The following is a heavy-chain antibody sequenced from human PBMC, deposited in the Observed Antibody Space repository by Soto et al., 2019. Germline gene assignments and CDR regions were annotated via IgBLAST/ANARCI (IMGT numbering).Heavy chain of an antibody. J-gene: IGHJ5*02. CDR1: GFTFSSYA. CDR3: ARDLNQQLDSRWFDP. D-gene: IGHD6-13*01. V-gene: IGHV3-30-3*01. CDR2: ISYDGSNK. Sequence: QVQLVESGGGVVQPGRSLRLSCAASGFTFSSYAMHWVRQAPGKGLEWVAVISYDGSNKYYADSVKGRFTISRDNSKNTLYLQMNSLRAEDTAVYYCARDLNQQLDSRWFDPWGQGPLVTVSS.